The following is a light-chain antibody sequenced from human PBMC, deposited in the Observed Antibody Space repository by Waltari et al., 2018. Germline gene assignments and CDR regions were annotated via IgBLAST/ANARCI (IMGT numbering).Light chain of an antibody. CDR3: QQYDNIPFT. J-gene: IGKJ4*01. CDR1: QGINKY. Sequence: IQMTRSPSSLSPSLGNRLTIPSRASQGINKYLSWYQQKPGKAPKRLIYYASSLESGVPSRFSGSGSGTDYTLTISSLQPEDTATYYCQQYDNIPFTFGGGTKVEI. CDR2: YAS. V-gene: IGKV1-33*01.